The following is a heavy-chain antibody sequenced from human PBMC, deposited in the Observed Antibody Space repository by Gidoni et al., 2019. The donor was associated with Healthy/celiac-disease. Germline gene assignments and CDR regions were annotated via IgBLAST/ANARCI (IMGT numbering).Heavy chain of an antibody. D-gene: IGHD4-17*01. CDR2: IYYSGST. Sequence: QVQLQESGPGLVTPSETLSLTCTVSGGSISSYYWSWIRQPPGKGLEWIGYIYYSGSTNYNPSLKSRGTIAVDTSKNQFSLKLSAVTAADTAVYYCARQDYYYFDYWGQGTLVTVSS. CDR1: GGSISSYY. CDR3: ARQDYYYFDY. J-gene: IGHJ4*02. V-gene: IGHV4-59*08.